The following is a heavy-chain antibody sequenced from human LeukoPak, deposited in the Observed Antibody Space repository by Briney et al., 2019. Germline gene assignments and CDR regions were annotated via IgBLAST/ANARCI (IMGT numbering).Heavy chain of an antibody. CDR1: GFTFSNYG. J-gene: IGHJ4*02. CDR2: ISGSGGNT. Sequence: GGSLRLSCAASGFTFSNYGMNWVRQAPGKGLEWVSSISGSGGNTYYADSVKGRFTISRDNSKNMLYLQMNSLRAEDTAVYYCAKVGRGGYCSGGSCYSIWFDYWGQGTLVTVSS. V-gene: IGHV3-23*01. D-gene: IGHD2-15*01. CDR3: AKVGRGGYCSGGSCYSIWFDY.